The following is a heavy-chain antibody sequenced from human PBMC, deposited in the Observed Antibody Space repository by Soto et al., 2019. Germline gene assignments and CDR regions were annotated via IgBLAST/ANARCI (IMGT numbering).Heavy chain of an antibody. D-gene: IGHD6-13*01. Sequence: QVQLEQSGSEVKKSGSSVKVSCKASGYSFSSHAITWVRQAPGQGLEWMGGIIPGFGTPSYAKKFQGRVTISADKSTNTSYLELRSLRSEDTAGYYCARGGALSTRWYWSAGLDSWGQVTQVTVSA. CDR2: IIPGFGTP. CDR3: ARGGALSTRWYWSAGLDS. CDR1: GYSFSSHA. V-gene: IGHV1-69*06. J-gene: IGHJ4*02.